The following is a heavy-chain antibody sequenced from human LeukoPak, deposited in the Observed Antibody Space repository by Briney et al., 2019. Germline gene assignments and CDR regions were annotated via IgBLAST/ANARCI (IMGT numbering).Heavy chain of an antibody. Sequence: ASVKVSCKASGYTFTTYDINWVRQAPGQGLEWMGWMNPNSGHTGYAQKFQGRITMTRNTPISTAYMELSSLGSEDTAVYYCATVTRGCSRASCYNYWGQGSLVTVSS. V-gene: IGHV1-8*01. CDR3: ATVTRGCSRASCYNY. CDR2: MNPNSGHT. D-gene: IGHD2-2*02. CDR1: GYTFTTYD. J-gene: IGHJ4*02.